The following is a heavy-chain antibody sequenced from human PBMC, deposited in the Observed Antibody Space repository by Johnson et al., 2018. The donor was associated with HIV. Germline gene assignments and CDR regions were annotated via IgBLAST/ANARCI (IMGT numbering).Heavy chain of an antibody. J-gene: IGHJ3*02. V-gene: IGHV3-53*01. CDR2: LFSGGSI. CDR1: GFTVSSYY. Sequence: VQLVESGGGLIQPGGSLRLSCAASGFTVSSYYMSWVRQAPGKGLEWVSVLFSGGSIYFADSVKGRFTISRDNAKNSLYLQMNSLRAEDTALYYCAKDINLEDAFDIWGQGTMVTVSS. CDR3: AKDINLEDAFDI.